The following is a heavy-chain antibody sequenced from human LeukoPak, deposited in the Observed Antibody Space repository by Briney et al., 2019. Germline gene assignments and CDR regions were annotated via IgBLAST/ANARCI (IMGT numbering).Heavy chain of an antibody. CDR3: AREGGGDYGEGFDY. CDR2: ICTRSTSM. Sequence: PGGSLRLSCAASGFTFSSYAMSWVRQAPGKGLEWVSCICTRSTSMYYADSVRGRFSISRDNAKNSVYLQMNSLRAEDTAVYYCAREGGGDYGEGFDYWGQGTLVTVSS. J-gene: IGHJ4*02. D-gene: IGHD4/OR15-4a*01. V-gene: IGHV3-21*01. CDR1: GFTFSSYA.